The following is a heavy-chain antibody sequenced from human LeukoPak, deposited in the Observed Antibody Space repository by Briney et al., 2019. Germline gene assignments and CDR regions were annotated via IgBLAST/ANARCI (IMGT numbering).Heavy chain of an antibody. CDR3: AKDNRGFGELLEYYFDY. CDR1: GFTFDDYA. Sequence: GGSLRLSCAASGFTFDDYAMHWVRQAPGKGLEWVSGISWNSGSIGYADSVKGRFTISRDNAKNSLYLQMNSLRAEDTALYYCAKDNRGFGELLEYYFDYWGQGTLVTVYS. V-gene: IGHV3-9*01. D-gene: IGHD3-10*01. J-gene: IGHJ4*02. CDR2: ISWNSGSI.